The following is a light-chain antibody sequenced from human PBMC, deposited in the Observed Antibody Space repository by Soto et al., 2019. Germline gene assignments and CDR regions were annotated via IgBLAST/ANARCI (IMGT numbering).Light chain of an antibody. CDR3: HQYYTAPWT. CDR2: WAS. J-gene: IGKJ1*01. CDR1: QSVLYSSNDKNY. V-gene: IGKV4-1*01. Sequence: DIVMTQSPDSLAVSLGGRATINCKSSQSVLYSSNDKNYLTWYQQKPGQPPKLLIYWASTRESGVPDRFSGSGSGTDFTLTISSLQAEDVAIYYCHQYYTAPWTFGQWTILEIK.